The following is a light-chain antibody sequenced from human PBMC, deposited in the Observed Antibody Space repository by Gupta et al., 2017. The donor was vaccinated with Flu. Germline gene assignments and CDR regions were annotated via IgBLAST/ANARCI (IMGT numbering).Light chain of an antibody. CDR3: QQYGRTSPGS. J-gene: IGKJ1*01. V-gene: IGKV3-20*01. CDR2: AAS. Sequence: VVTQSPATLSLSPGERATLSCRTSESISSAYLAWYQHKRGQAPKLLIYAASTRATDVPERFSGSGSGTDVTLTISRREHEDFAVYYCQQYGRTSPGSFGQGTKVEIK. CDR1: ESISSAY.